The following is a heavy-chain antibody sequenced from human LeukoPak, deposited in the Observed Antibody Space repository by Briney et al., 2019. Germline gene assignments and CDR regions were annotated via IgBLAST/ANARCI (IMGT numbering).Heavy chain of an antibody. CDR3: AGYHAYGVTTPPLGY. CDR2: IYHSGST. Sequence: PSETLSLTCTVSAYSISSGYYWGWIRQPPGKGLEWIGSIYHSGSTYYNPSLKSRVTISLGSSRNQFSLKLSSVTAADTAVYFCAGYHAYGVTTPPLGYWGQGTLVTVSS. D-gene: IGHD4-17*01. V-gene: IGHV4-38-2*02. CDR1: AYSISSGYY. J-gene: IGHJ4*02.